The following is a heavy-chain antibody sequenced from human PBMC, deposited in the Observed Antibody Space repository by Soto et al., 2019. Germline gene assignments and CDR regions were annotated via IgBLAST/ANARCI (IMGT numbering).Heavy chain of an antibody. CDR3: ASCSNYDILTGYAPEYYGMDV. V-gene: IGHV1-69*06. J-gene: IGHJ6*02. Sequence: SVRGSSKASGGSYSGYAVILGRQAPAQGCKWMGGIIPIFGTANYAQKFQGRVTITADKSTSTAYMELSSLRSEDTAVYYCASCSNYDILTGYAPEYYGMDVWGQGTTVTVSS. D-gene: IGHD3-9*01. CDR1: GGSYSGYA. CDR2: IIPIFGTA.